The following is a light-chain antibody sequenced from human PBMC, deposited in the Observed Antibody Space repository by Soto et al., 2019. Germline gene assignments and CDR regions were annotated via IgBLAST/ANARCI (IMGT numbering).Light chain of an antibody. CDR1: QSVSSSY. Sequence: EIVLTQSPGTLSLSPGERATLSCRASQSVSSSYLAWYQQKPGQAPRLLIYGASSRATGIPDRFSGSGSGTDFTLTISRLKPDDFALYYCQQYVSSPYTFGQGTKLEIK. CDR3: QQYVSSPYT. V-gene: IGKV3-20*01. J-gene: IGKJ2*01. CDR2: GAS.